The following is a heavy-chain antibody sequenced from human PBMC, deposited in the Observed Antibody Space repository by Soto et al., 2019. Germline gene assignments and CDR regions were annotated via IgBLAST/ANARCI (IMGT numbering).Heavy chain of an antibody. V-gene: IGHV4-31*03. CDR1: GGSISSGGYY. D-gene: IGHD6-6*01. CDR2: IYYSGST. J-gene: IGHJ6*03. Sequence: PSETLSLTCTVSGGSISSGGYYWSWIRQHPGKGLEWIGYIYYSGSTYYNPSLKSRVTISVDTSKNQFSLKLSSVTAADTAVYYCARVRQLVGYLYYYMDVWGKGTAVTVSS. CDR3: ARVRQLVGYLYYYMDV.